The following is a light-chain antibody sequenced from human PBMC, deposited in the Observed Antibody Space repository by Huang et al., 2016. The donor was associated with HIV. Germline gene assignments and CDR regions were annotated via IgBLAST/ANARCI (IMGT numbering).Light chain of an antibody. CDR1: QSISSW. CDR3: QQYNSYSGT. J-gene: IGKJ1*01. CDR2: KAS. V-gene: IGKV1-5*03. Sequence: DIHMTQSPSTLSASVGDRVTITCRASQSISSWLAWYQQKPGKVPKLLIYKASSLESGVPSRFSGSGSGTDFTLTISSLQTDDFATYYCQQYNSYSGTFGQGTKVEIK.